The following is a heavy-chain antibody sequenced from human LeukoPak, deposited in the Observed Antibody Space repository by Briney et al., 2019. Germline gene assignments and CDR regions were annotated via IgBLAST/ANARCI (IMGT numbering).Heavy chain of an antibody. D-gene: IGHD3-10*01. Sequence: SETLSLTCTVSGGSISSSSYYWGWIRLPPGKGLKWIGNIYYSGSTNYNPSLKSRVTISVDTSKNQFSLKLSSVTAADTAVYYCARRRAYYGSGSHYYYMDVWGKGTTVTISS. CDR1: GGSISSSSYY. V-gene: IGHV4-61*05. J-gene: IGHJ6*03. CDR3: ARRRAYYGSGSHYYYMDV. CDR2: IYYSGST.